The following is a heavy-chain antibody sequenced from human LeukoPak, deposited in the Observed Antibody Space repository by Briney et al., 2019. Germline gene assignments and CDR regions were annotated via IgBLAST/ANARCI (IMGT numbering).Heavy chain of an antibody. CDR3: AREGTLGVYFDY. CDR2: ISYDGSNK. J-gene: IGHJ4*02. Sequence: GGSLRLSCAASGFTFGSYAMHWVRQAPGKGLEWVAVISYDGSNKYYADSVKGRFIISRDNSKNTLYLQMNSLRAEDTAVYYCAREGTLGVYFDYWGQGTLVTVSS. CDR1: GFTFGSYA. V-gene: IGHV3-30-3*01.